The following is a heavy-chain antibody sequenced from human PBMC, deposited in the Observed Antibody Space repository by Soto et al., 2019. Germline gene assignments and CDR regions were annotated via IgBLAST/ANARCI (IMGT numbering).Heavy chain of an antibody. J-gene: IGHJ4*02. CDR2: IIPIFGTA. CDR3: ARVRRYGSGSYYILTPVFDY. CDR1: GGTFSSYA. D-gene: IGHD3-10*01. V-gene: IGHV1-69*01. Sequence: SVKVSCKASGGTFSSYAISWVRQAPGQGLEWMGGIIPIFGTANYAQKFQGRVTITADESTSTAYMELSSLRSEDTAVYYCARVRRYGSGSYYILTPVFDYLGQGTLVTVSS.